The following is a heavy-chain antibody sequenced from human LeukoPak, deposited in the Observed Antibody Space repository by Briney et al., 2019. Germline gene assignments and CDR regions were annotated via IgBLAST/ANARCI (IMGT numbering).Heavy chain of an antibody. CDR2: IYHSGST. J-gene: IGHJ5*02. CDR3: ASLVKQLGTGWFDP. Sequence: SETLSLTCTVSGYSISSGYYWGWIRQPPGKGLEWIGSIYHSGSTYYNPSLKSRVTISVDTSKNQFSLKLSSVTAADTAVYYCASLVKQLGTGWFDPWGQGTLVTVSS. D-gene: IGHD6-13*01. CDR1: GYSISSGYY. V-gene: IGHV4-38-2*02.